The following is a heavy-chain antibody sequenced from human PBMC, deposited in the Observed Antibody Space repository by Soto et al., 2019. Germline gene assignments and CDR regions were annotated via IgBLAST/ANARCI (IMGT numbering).Heavy chain of an antibody. Sequence: PVGPLRHSCAASEFNFSDYSMNWVRKAPGKGLEWVSFIDLSGTTTYYRDSVKGRFTIFKDKSMNTVYLQMNSLTVEDAAVYYCTKDRVPDGIYSFDYWGQGALVTVSS. D-gene: IGHD2-15*01. J-gene: IGHJ4*02. CDR3: TKDRVPDGIYSFDY. CDR1: EFNFSDYS. CDR2: IDLSGTTT. V-gene: IGHV3-23*03.